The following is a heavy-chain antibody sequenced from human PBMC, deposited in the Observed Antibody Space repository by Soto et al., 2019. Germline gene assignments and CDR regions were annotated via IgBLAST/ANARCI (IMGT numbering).Heavy chain of an antibody. CDR2: IYHSGST. V-gene: IGHV4-4*02. CDR3: ARSSSGWSLSLDWFDP. Sequence: PSETLSLTCAVSGGSISSSNWWSWVRQPPGKGLEWIGEIYHSGSTNYNPSLKSRVTISVDKSKNQFSLKLSSVTAADTAVYYCARSSSGWSLSLDWFDPWGQGTLVTVSS. CDR1: GGSISSSNW. J-gene: IGHJ5*02. D-gene: IGHD6-19*01.